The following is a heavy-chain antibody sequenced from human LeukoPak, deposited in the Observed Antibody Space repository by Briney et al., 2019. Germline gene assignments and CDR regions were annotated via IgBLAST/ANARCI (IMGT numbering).Heavy chain of an antibody. D-gene: IGHD2-15*01. CDR3: ARGYCSGGSCYLYYFDY. CDR2: VYYSGST. Sequence: SETLSLTCTVSGGSISSYYWSWIRQPPGKGLEWIGYVYYSGSTNYNPSLKSRVTISVDTSKNQFSLKLSSVTAADTAVYYCARGYCSGGSCYLYYFDYWGQGTLVTVSS. V-gene: IGHV4-59*01. CDR1: GGSISSYY. J-gene: IGHJ4*02.